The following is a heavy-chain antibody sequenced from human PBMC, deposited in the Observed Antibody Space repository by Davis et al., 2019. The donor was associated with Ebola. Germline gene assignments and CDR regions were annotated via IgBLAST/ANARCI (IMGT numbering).Heavy chain of an antibody. Sequence: SETLSLTCDLYGGSSNVYYWSWIRQPPGKGLEWIGEINHNANTKHNPSLKSRVTTSVDPSKNRVSLKLTSVTAADTAVYYCATGASTSTSYYLYVWGQGTLVTVSS. CDR3: ATGASTSTSYYLYV. CDR2: INHNANT. V-gene: IGHV4-34*01. CDR1: GGSSNVYY. D-gene: IGHD2-2*01. J-gene: IGHJ4*02.